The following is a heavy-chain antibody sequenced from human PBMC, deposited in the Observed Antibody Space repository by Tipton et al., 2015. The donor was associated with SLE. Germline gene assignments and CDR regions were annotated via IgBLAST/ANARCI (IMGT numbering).Heavy chain of an antibody. D-gene: IGHD1-14*01. CDR1: GFTFDDYA. V-gene: IGHV3-9*01. Sequence: RSLRLSRAASGFTFDDYAMHWVRQAPGKGLEWVSGISWNSGSIGYADSVKGRFTISRDNAKNSLYLQMNSLRAEDTALYYCAKVAVAGNFDYWGQGTLVTVSS. CDR2: ISWNSGSI. CDR3: AKVAVAGNFDY. J-gene: IGHJ4*02.